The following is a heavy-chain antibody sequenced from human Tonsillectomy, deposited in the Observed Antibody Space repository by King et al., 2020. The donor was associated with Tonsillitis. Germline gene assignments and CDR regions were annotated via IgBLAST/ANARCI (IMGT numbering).Heavy chain of an antibody. CDR1: GYSFTSYW. D-gene: IGHD6-19*01. CDR3: ARYSSGWRNGFDV. V-gene: IGHV5-10-1*03. Sequence: EVQLVQSGAEVKKPGESLRISCKGSGYSFTSYWNSWVRQLPGKGLEWMGIIDPGDSYTNYRPSLQGHVTISADRSISTSHLQWSNLEASDTAMYYCARYSSGWRNGFDVWGQGTPVTVSS. CDR2: IDPGDSYT. J-gene: IGHJ6*02.